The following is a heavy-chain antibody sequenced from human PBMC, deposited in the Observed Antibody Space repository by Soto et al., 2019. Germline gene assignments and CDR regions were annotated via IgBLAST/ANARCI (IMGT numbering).Heavy chain of an antibody. V-gene: IGHV1-46*01. D-gene: IGHD2-2*02. Sequence: ASVTVSCKASGYTFTSYYMHWVRQAPGQGLEWMGIINPSGGSTSYAQKFQGRVTMTRDTSTSTVYMELSSLRSEDTAVYYCARDQVGYQLLYSGLYNWFDPWGQGTLVTVSS. J-gene: IGHJ5*02. CDR3: ARDQVGYQLLYSGLYNWFDP. CDR1: GYTFTSYY. CDR2: INPSGGST.